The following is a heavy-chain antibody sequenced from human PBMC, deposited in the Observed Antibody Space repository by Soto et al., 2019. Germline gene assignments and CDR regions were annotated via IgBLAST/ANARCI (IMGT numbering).Heavy chain of an antibody. CDR2: VFTSENT. D-gene: IGHD3-22*01. J-gene: IGHJ4*02. V-gene: IGHV4-61*01. CDR1: GTSVTSYSYY. CDR3: TSARITMIAYY. Sequence: QVQLQESGPGLVKPSETLSLTCNVSGTSVTSYSYYWNWIRQTPGKGLEWIGYVFTSENTKYNPSLKGRASSSVDASKNQFALTLTSVTAADTAVYYCTSARITMIAYYWGPGTLVTVSS.